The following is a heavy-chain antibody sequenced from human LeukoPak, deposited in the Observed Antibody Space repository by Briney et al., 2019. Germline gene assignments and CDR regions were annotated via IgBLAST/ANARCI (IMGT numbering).Heavy chain of an antibody. J-gene: IGHJ4*02. CDR2: IYYSGNT. CDR3: ARAKKAVAGFFDY. V-gene: IGHV4-59*01. CDR1: GDSISSYY. D-gene: IGHD6-19*01. Sequence: SETLSLTCTVSGDSISSYYWSWIRQPPGKGLEWIGYIYYSGNTNYDPSLKSRLTISIDTSKNQLSLKLSSVTAADTAVYYCARAKKAVAGFFDYWGQGTLVTVSS.